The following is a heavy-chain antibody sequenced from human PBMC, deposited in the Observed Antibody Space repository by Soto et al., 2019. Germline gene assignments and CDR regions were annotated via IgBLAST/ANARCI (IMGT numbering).Heavy chain of an antibody. V-gene: IGHV3-48*02. CDR2: ISYSGETK. Sequence: GGSLRLSCVTSGFTFTKYSMNWIRQAPGKGLEWVSYISYSGETKYYADSLKGRYAISRDDAKNSVYLQMNSLRDEDTAFYYCVRGVVVVVGSTAENFDHWGQGTLVTVSS. CDR3: VRGVVVVVGSTAENFDH. D-gene: IGHD2-15*01. J-gene: IGHJ4*02. CDR1: GFTFTKYS.